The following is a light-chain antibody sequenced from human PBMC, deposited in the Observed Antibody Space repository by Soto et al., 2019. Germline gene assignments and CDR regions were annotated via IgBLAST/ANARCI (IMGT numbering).Light chain of an antibody. V-gene: IGKV1-39*01. Sequence: DIQMTQSPASLSASLGDKVTIACRTSQTISRSLNWYHHRPGEAPRLLVYAATTLQSGVPSRFSGSGSGTDFNLTISSLQPEDFATYYCQQSFSIPFTFGPGTKVDIK. CDR3: QQSFSIPFT. J-gene: IGKJ3*01. CDR2: AAT. CDR1: QTISRS.